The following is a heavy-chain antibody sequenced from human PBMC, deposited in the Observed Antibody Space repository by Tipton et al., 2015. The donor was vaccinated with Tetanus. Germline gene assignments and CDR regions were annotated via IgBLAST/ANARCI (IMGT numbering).Heavy chain of an antibody. D-gene: IGHD4-17*01. CDR1: GGSISSYY. Sequence: TLSLTCTVSGGSISSYYWSWIRQPPGKGLEWIGYIYYSGSTNYNPSLKSRVTISVDTSKNQFSLKLSSVTAADTSVYYCARPGAMTTVTTGAFDIWGQGTMVTVSS. CDR3: ARPGAMTTVTTGAFDI. CDR2: IYYSGST. J-gene: IGHJ3*02. V-gene: IGHV4-59*08.